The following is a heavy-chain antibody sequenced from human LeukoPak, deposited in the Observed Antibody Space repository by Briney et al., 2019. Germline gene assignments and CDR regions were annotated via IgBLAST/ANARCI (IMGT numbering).Heavy chain of an antibody. V-gene: IGHV3-23*01. CDR3: AKHVSGSLFYFDY. Sequence: GGSLRLSCAASGFTFRNCAMSWVRQAPGKGLEWVSGISGTGYNTYYADSVKGRFTISRDNSKNTLYLQMNSLVAEDTAVYYCAKHVSGSLFYFDYWCQRTLVTVSS. CDR2: ISGTGYNT. D-gene: IGHD3-10*01. J-gene: IGHJ4*02. CDR1: GFTFRNCA.